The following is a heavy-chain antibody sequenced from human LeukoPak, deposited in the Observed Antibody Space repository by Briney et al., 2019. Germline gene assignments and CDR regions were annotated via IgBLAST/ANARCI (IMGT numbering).Heavy chain of an antibody. CDR1: GFTFSSYG. V-gene: IGHV3-30*18. J-gene: IGHJ4*02. CDR2: ISYDGGNK. D-gene: IGHD3-10*01. Sequence: GRSLRLSCAASGFTFSSYGMHWVRQAPGKGLEWVAVISYDGGNKYYADSVKGRFTISRDSSKNTLYLQMNSLRAEDTAVYYCAKGNVLLWFGELLWDYFDYWGQGTLVTVSS. CDR3: AKGNVLLWFGELLWDYFDY.